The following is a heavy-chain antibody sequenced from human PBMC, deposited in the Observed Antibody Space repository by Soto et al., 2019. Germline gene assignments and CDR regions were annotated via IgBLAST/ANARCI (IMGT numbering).Heavy chain of an antibody. Sequence: ASVKVSVKASLYTFTSYDINWLRQATGQGLEGMGWMNPNSGNTGYVQKFQGRVTMTRNTSISTAYMELSSLRSEDTAVYYCARVTTLTTRNWFDPWGQGTLVTGLL. CDR2: MNPNSGNT. CDR3: ARVTTLTTRNWFDP. D-gene: IGHD4-4*01. J-gene: IGHJ5*02. CDR1: LYTFTSYD. V-gene: IGHV1-8*01.